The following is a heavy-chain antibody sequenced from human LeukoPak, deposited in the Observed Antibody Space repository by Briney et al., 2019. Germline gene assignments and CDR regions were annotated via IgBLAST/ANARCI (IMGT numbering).Heavy chain of an antibody. J-gene: IGHJ4*02. CDR2: TSGSGSST. Sequence: PGGSLRLSCAASGFTFSSYAMTWVRQATGKGLEWVSTTSGSGSSTYYADSVKGRFTISRDNSKNTLYLQVNSLKAEDSAVYYCAINQFSGSCFGYWGQGMLVTVSS. D-gene: IGHD1-26*01. V-gene: IGHV3-23*01. CDR1: GFTFSSYA. CDR3: AINQFSGSCFGY.